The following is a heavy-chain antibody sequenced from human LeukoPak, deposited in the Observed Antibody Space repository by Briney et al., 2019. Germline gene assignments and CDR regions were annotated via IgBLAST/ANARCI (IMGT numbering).Heavy chain of an antibody. D-gene: IGHD2-2*01. CDR3: ATLRQDPYCSSTSCYQSQLFDP. V-gene: IGHV4-39*07. CDR1: GGSISSSSYY. CDR2: IYYSGST. Sequence: SETLSLTCTVSGGSISSSSYYWGWIRQPPGKGLEWIGSIYYSGSTYYNPSLKSRVTISVDTSKNQFSLKLSSVTAADTAVYYCATLRQDPYCSSTSCYQSQLFDPWGQGTLVTVSS. J-gene: IGHJ5*02.